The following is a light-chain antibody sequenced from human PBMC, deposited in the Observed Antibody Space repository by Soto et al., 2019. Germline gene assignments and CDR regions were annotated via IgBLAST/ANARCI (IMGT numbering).Light chain of an antibody. CDR3: QQYGSSPYT. J-gene: IGKJ2*01. CDR1: QSVSSNY. CDR2: HAS. V-gene: IGKV3-20*01. Sequence: EIVLTQSPDTLSLSPGERATLSCRASQSVSSNYLAWYQQKPGQGPRLLIYHASSRASGIPDRFSGSGSGKDFTLSISRLEPEDFAVYYCQQYGSSPYTFGQGTKLEI.